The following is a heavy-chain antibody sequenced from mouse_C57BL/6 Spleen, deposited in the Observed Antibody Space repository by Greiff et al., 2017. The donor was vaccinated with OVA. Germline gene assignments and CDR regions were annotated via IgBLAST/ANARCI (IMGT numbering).Heavy chain of an antibody. V-gene: IGHV1-80*01. CDR1: GYAFSSYW. Sequence: QVQLKQSGAELVKPGASVKISCKASGYAFSSYWMNWVKQRPGKGLEWIGQIYPGDGDTNYNGKFKGKATLTADKSSSTAYMQLSSLTSEDSAVYFCARAYYGSPYAMDYLGQGTSVTVSS. CDR3: ARAYYGSPYAMDY. CDR2: IYPGDGDT. J-gene: IGHJ4*01. D-gene: IGHD2-9*01.